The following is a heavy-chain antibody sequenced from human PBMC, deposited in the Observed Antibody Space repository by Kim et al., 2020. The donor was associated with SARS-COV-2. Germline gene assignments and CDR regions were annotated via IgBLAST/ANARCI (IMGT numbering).Heavy chain of an antibody. CDR2: IIPIFGTA. J-gene: IGHJ6*02. V-gene: IGHV1-69*13. Sequence: SVKVSCKASGGTFSSYAISWVRQAPGQGLEWRGGIIPIFGTANYAQKFQGRVTITADESTSTAYMERSSLRSEDTAVYYCARDREYSRRKYYYYYGMDVWGQGTTVTVSS. CDR1: GGTFSSYA. D-gene: IGHD6-6*01. CDR3: ARDREYSRRKYYYYYGMDV.